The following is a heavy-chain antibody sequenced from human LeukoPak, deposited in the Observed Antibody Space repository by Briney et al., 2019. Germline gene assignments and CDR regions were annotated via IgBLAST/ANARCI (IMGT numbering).Heavy chain of an antibody. CDR3: AKARYSSGWYFADYFDY. Sequence: AGGSLRLSCAASGFTFSSYDMSWVRQPPGKGLEWVSAISGSGGSTYYADSVKGRFTISRDNSKNTLYLQMNSLRAEDTAVYYCAKARYSSGWYFADYFDYWGQGTLVTVSS. V-gene: IGHV3-23*01. D-gene: IGHD6-19*01. CDR2: ISGSGGST. CDR1: GFTFSSYD. J-gene: IGHJ4*02.